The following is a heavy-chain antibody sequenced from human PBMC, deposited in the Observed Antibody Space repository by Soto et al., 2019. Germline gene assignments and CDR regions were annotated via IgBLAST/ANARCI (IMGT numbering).Heavy chain of an antibody. CDR2: ISSSSSTI. V-gene: IGHV3-48*02. Sequence: SGGGLVQPGGSLRLSCAASGFTFSSYSMNWVRQAPGKGLEWVSYISSSSSTIYYADSVKGRFTISRDNAKNSLYLQMNSLRDEDTAVYYCARDTQDDFWSGYYRDYWGQGTLVTVSS. J-gene: IGHJ4*02. D-gene: IGHD3-3*01. CDR3: ARDTQDDFWSGYYRDY. CDR1: GFTFSSYS.